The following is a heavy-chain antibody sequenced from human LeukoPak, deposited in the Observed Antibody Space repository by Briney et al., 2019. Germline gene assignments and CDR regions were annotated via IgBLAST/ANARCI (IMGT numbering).Heavy chain of an antibody. CDR2: FRFSSGTI. CDR1: GFTVSEYG. J-gene: IGHJ6*03. Sequence: PGGSLRLSCAASGFTVSEYGMDWVRQAPGKGVEGGSFFRFSSGTISSPPSLQGPFTPSRDNAQNSLYLQMNRLSVEDTAVYYCARPTGKWSHYMNVWGKGTTVTVSS. CDR3: ARPTGKWSHYMNV. D-gene: IGHD2-8*01. V-gene: IGHV3-48*04.